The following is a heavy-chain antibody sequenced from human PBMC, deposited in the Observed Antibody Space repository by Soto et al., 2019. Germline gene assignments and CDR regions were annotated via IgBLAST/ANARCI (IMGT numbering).Heavy chain of an antibody. V-gene: IGHV3-30*03. CDR3: MTPGTSDHSDY. CDR1: GIVFSSFG. Sequence: VQLVESGGGVVQPGNSLRLSCAVSGIVFSSFGMHWVRQAPGKGLEWVAVISFDTSNSYYADSVNGRFTISRDNSKNLLFLQMDGLRPGDTAVYWCMTPGTSDHSDYWGRGTLVTVSA. D-gene: IGHD2-8*02. J-gene: IGHJ4*02. CDR2: ISFDTSNS.